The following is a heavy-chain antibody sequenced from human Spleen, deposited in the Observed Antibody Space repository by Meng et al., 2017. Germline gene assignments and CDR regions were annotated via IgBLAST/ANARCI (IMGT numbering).Heavy chain of an antibody. D-gene: IGHD6-13*01. CDR3: ARSGSWYGLDY. CDR1: GGSIISNNW. Sequence: QVQLLESGPGLVKPSGTLSLTCTVSGGSIISNNWWSWVRQAPGKGLEWIGEVYESGSTNYNPSLRSRITISVDKSKNQFSLKLTSVTAADTAVYYCARSGSWYGLDYWGQGTLVTVSS. V-gene: IGHV4-4*02. J-gene: IGHJ4*02. CDR2: VYESGST.